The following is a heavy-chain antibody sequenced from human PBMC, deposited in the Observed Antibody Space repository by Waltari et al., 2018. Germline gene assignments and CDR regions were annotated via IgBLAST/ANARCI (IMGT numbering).Heavy chain of an antibody. Sequence: QVQLVQSGAEVKKPGASVKVSCKASGYTFTGYYMHWVRQAPGHGLEWMGRINPNSGGTNYAQKFQGSVTMTRDTSISTAYMELSRLRSDYTAVYYCASSSGGRKRGDAFDIWGQGTMVTVSS. CDR2: INPNSGGT. V-gene: IGHV1-2*06. CDR3: ASSSGGRKRGDAFDI. CDR1: GYTFTGYY. D-gene: IGHD1-26*01. J-gene: IGHJ3*02.